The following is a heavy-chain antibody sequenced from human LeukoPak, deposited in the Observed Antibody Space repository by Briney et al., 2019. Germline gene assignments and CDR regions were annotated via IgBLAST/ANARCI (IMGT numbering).Heavy chain of an antibody. J-gene: IGHJ4*02. V-gene: IGHV3-30*04. D-gene: IGHD4-23*01. CDR1: GFTFSNYA. CDR3: ARGAHKRDDYGGFFDY. CDR2: ISSDGTKK. Sequence: GGSLRLSCAASGFTFSNYAMHWVCQAPGKGLEWVAVISSDGTKKNYADSVKGRFTISRDNSKNTLYLQMNSLRAEDTAVYFCARGAHKRDDYGGFFDYWGQGTLVTVSS.